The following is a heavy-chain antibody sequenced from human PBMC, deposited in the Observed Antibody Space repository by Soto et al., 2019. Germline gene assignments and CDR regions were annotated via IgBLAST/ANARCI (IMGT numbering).Heavy chain of an antibody. CDR3: TNVSWSGEVFDI. Sequence: QVQLVQSGAEVKKPGSSVKVSCKDSGGTFSTYSMFWVRQAPGQGLEWMGRIIPMLGVRNYAQRFQDRVTITADNATATVHMELSSLRSEDTDLYYCTNVSWSGEVFDIWGQGTMVTVSS. CDR1: GGTFSTYS. J-gene: IGHJ3*02. D-gene: IGHD2-21*01. V-gene: IGHV1-69*02. CDR2: IIPMLGVR.